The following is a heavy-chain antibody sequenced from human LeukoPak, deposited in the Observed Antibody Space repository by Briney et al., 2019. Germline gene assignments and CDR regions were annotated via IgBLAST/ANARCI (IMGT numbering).Heavy chain of an antibody. CDR3: AGRPDTATVPIFDY. V-gene: IGHV1-18*01. CDR2: ISAYNGNT. CDR1: GYTFTSYG. D-gene: IGHD5-18*01. J-gene: IGHJ4*02. Sequence: ASVKVSCKASGYTFTSYGISWVRQAPGQGVEWMGWISAYNGNTNYAQKLQGRVTMTTDTSTSTAYIELGRLSSDDTAVYYCAGRPDTATVPIFDYWGQGTLVTVSS.